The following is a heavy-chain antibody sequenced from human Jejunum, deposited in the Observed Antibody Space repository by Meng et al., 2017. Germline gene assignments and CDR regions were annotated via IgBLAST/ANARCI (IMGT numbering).Heavy chain of an antibody. Sequence: QARVIQSAAEVKEPGSSVKVSCKASGSTFNTYTIHWVRQAPGQGLEWMGKIIPILGVTNYAQKFQGRVTITADKSTDTVYMEMSSLRSEDAAVYYCARDFGGNSGWFDPWGQGTLVTVSS. J-gene: IGHJ5*02. CDR2: IIPILGVT. CDR1: GSTFNTYT. CDR3: ARDFGGNSGWFDP. V-gene: IGHV1-69*08. D-gene: IGHD4-23*01.